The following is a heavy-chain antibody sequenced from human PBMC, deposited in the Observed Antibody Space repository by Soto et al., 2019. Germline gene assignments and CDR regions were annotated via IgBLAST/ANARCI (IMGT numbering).Heavy chain of an antibody. CDR3: ARGRTSYYFDY. CDR2: IYDSGNT. CDR1: GGSISSSF. V-gene: IGHV4-59*01. D-gene: IGHD2-2*01. Sequence: SETLSLTCTVSGGSISSSFWSWVRQPPGKGLEWFGYIYDSGNTNYNPSLKSRVSISIDTSKNQFSLKLSSVTAADTAVYYCARGRTSYYFDYWGQGTLVTVSS. J-gene: IGHJ4*02.